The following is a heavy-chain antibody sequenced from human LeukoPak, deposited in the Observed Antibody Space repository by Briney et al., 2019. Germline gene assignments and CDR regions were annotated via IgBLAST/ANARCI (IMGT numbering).Heavy chain of an antibody. Sequence: ASVKVSCKASGYTFTGYYMHWVRQAPGQGLEWMGWINPNSGVTNYAQKFQGRVTLTRDTSISTAYMELSRLRSDDTAVYYCASQTYSNYELDYWGQGTLVTVSS. CDR1: GYTFTGYY. J-gene: IGHJ4*02. V-gene: IGHV1-2*02. CDR3: ASQTYSNYELDY. D-gene: IGHD4-4*01. CDR2: INPNSGVT.